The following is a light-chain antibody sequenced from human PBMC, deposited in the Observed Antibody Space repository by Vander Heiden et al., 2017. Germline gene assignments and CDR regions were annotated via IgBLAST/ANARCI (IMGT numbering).Light chain of an antibody. V-gene: IGLV1-44*01. CDR3: SAWDDSLKGVV. CDR2: RND. Sequence: QSVLPQPPSASATPGQRVTISSYGGNSNIGNHSVNGYQQLPGTAPKRLIYRNDHRPSRVPDRFSGSKSGTSASLAISGLQSEDEADYYCSAWDDSLKGVVFGGGTKLTVL. CDR1: NSNIGNHS. J-gene: IGLJ3*02.